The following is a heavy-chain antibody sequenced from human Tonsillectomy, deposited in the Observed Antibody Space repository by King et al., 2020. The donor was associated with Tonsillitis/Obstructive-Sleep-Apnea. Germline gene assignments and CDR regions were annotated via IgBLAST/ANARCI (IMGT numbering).Heavy chain of an antibody. CDR2: INHSGST. Sequence: MQLQQWGAGLLRPSETLSLTCAVYGGSFSGYYWSWIRQPPGKGLEWIGEINHSGSTTYNPSLKSRVTISVDTSKNQFSLKLSSVTAADTAVYYCAREGDIVVVPTTGRNYMDVWGKGTTVTVSS. CDR3: AREGDIVVVPTTGRNYMDV. V-gene: IGHV4-34*01. D-gene: IGHD2-2*01. J-gene: IGHJ6*03. CDR1: GGSFSGYY.